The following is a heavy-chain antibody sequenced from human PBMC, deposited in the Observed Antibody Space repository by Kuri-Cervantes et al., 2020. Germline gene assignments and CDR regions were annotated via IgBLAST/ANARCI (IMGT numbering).Heavy chain of an antibody. Sequence: SGPTLVKPTQTLTLTCTFSGFSLSTSGAGVGWVRQSPGKALEWLGFIYWDDDKRYSPSLKNRLILTKDTSKNQVVLTMTNMDPVDTATYYCARDYGDYGGDAFDIWGQGTMVTVSS. V-gene: IGHV2-5*02. CDR3: ARDYGDYGGDAFDI. J-gene: IGHJ3*02. CDR1: GFSLSTSGAG. D-gene: IGHD4-17*01. CDR2: IYWDDDK.